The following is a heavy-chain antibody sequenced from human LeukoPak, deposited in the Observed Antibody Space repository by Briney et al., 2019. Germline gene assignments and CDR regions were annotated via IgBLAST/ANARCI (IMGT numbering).Heavy chain of an antibody. J-gene: IGHJ4*02. CDR2: IDPSDSYT. Sequence: GESLKISCKGSGYSCTTYWISWVRQMPGKGLECMGRIDPSDSYTRYSPSFQGHVTISADKSITTAYLQWSSLRASDTAMYYCARTDSAYEYLDYWGQGTLVTVSS. D-gene: IGHD5-12*01. CDR1: GYSCTTYW. CDR3: ARTDSAYEYLDY. V-gene: IGHV5-10-1*01.